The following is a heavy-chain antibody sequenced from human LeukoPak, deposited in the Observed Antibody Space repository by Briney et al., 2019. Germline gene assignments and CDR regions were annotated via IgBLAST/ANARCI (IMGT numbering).Heavy chain of an antibody. D-gene: IGHD6-19*01. CDR2: IKQDGRET. Sequence: GGSLRLSCAASRFTLSNYWMSWVRQAPGKGLEGVANIKQDGRETYYVDSVKGRFTISRDNAKNSLALQMNSLRAEDTSVYYCARQRGSGCLDYWGQGTLVTVSS. V-gene: IGHV3-7*01. CDR1: RFTLSNYW. J-gene: IGHJ4*02. CDR3: ARQRGSGCLDY.